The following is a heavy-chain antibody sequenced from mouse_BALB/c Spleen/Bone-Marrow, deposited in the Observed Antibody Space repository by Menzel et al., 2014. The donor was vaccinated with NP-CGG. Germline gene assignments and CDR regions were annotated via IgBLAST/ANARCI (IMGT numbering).Heavy chain of an antibody. Sequence: VQLQQSGPELVKPGALVKISCKASGYTFTSYDINWVKQRPGQGLEWIVWIYPGDGSTKYNEKFNGKATRTADKSSSTAYMQLSSLTSENSAVYFCARSGDSSGYGFAYWGQGTLVTVSA. CDR1: GYTFTSYD. CDR2: IYPGDGST. V-gene: IGHV1S56*01. D-gene: IGHD3-2*01. J-gene: IGHJ3*01. CDR3: ARSGDSSGYGFAY.